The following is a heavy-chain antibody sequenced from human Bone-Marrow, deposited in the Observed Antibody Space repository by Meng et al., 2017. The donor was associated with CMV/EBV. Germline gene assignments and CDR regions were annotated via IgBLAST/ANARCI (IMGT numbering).Heavy chain of an antibody. J-gene: IGHJ4*02. Sequence: VQLHASCPRSLKPSQTLLLLCTFSGASIDDSDYYWRQTRQTPANGLECSGYIYYSGSTYHNPSLKSRVTISVEPSKNQFSLKLISVTAADTAVYYCARVGRTSCYNYWGQGTLVTVSS. D-gene: IGHD2-2*02. CDR1: GASIDDSDYY. CDR2: IYYSGST. CDR3: ARVGRTSCYNY. V-gene: IGHV4-30-4*08.